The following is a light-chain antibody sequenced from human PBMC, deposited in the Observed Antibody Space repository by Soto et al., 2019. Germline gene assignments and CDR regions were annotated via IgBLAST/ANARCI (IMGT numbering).Light chain of an antibody. J-gene: IGKJ2*01. Sequence: IRMTQSPSSLSASVGDRVTITCRASQSISSYLNWYPPKPGKAPKLLIYAASSLQSGVPSRFSGSGSGTDFTLTISSLQPEDFATYYCQQSYSTPPTFGQGTKVDVK. V-gene: IGKV1-39*01. CDR2: AAS. CDR3: QQSYSTPPT. CDR1: QSISSY.